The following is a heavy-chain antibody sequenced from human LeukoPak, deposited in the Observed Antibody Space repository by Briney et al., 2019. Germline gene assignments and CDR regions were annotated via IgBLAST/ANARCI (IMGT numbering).Heavy chain of an antibody. CDR1: AFTFSTYS. CDR2: IGRSSTYI. Sequence: GGSLRLSCAASAFTFSTYSMNWVRQAPGQGLDWVSSIGRSSTYIYYADSVKGRFTISRDNAKNSLYLQMNSLRADDTAVYYCARAYSSGWYEDGPLDYWGQGALVTVSS. J-gene: IGHJ4*02. CDR3: ARAYSSGWYEDGPLDY. D-gene: IGHD6-19*01. V-gene: IGHV3-21*04.